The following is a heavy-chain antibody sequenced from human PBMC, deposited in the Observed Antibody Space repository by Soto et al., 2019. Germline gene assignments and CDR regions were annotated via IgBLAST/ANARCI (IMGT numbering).Heavy chain of an antibody. D-gene: IGHD3-3*01. V-gene: IGHV3-30*18. CDR1: GFTFSSYG. Sequence: GGSLRLSCAASGFTFSSYGMHWVRQAPGKGLEWVAVISYDGSNKYYADSVKGRFTISRDNSKNTLYLQMNSLRAEDTAVYYCAKEGPYDFWSGSYDYWGQGTLVTVSS. CDR3: AKEGPYDFWSGSYDY. CDR2: ISYDGSNK. J-gene: IGHJ4*02.